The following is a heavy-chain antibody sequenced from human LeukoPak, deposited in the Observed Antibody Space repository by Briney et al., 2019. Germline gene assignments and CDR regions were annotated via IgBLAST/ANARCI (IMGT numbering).Heavy chain of an antibody. Sequence: PGGTLRLSCAASGFTFSGYYMSWVRQAPGKGLEWVSCIGSSSTYKNYAVKGRFTISRDNAKNSLYLQMDGLRAEDTAVYYCARDRGAVAATWFDYWGQGTLVTVSP. CDR1: GFTFSGYY. V-gene: IGHV3-11*05. CDR2: IGSSSTYK. CDR3: ARDRGAVAATWFDY. D-gene: IGHD6-19*01. J-gene: IGHJ4*02.